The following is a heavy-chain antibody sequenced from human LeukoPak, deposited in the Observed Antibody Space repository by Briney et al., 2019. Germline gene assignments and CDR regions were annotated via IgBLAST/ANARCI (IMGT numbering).Heavy chain of an antibody. V-gene: IGHV1-2*02. Sequence: ASVKVSCKASGYTFTGYYMHWVRQAPGQGLEWMGWINPNNGGTNYAQTFQGRVTMTRDTSISTAYMELSRLRSDDMAVYYCARDGLGTTTNFDYWGQGTLVTVST. CDR2: INPNNGGT. CDR1: GYTFTGYY. CDR3: ARDGLGTTTNFDY. J-gene: IGHJ4*02. D-gene: IGHD7-27*01.